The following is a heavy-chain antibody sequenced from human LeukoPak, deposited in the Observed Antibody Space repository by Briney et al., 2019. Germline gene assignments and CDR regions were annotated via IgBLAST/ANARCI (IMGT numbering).Heavy chain of an antibody. D-gene: IGHD1-14*01. Sequence: SVKVSCKASGGTFSSYAISWVRQAPGQGLEWMGRIIPILGIANYAQKFQGRVTITADKSTSTAYMELSSLRSEDTAVYYCARDFPPGSRAFDIWSQGTMVTVSS. CDR2: IIPILGIA. V-gene: IGHV1-69*04. CDR1: GGTFSSYA. J-gene: IGHJ3*02. CDR3: ARDFPPGSRAFDI.